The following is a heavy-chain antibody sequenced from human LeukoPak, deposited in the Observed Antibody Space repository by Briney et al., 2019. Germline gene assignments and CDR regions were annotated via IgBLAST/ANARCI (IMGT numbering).Heavy chain of an antibody. J-gene: IGHJ4*02. D-gene: IGHD3-22*01. CDR1: GGSVSSGNYY. V-gene: IGHV4-30-4*01. CDR3: ATSYYDSSGYYYPFDF. Sequence: PSETLSLTCTVSGGSVSSGNYYWNWIRQPPGKGLEWIGYIYYSGSTYYNPSLKSRVTISVDTSKNQFSLKLSSVTAADTAVYHCATSYYDSSGYYYPFDFWGQGTLVTVSS. CDR2: IYYSGST.